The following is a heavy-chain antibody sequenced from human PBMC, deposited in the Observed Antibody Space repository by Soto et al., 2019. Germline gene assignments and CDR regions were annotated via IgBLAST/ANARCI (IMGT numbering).Heavy chain of an antibody. CDR3: ARRGQIPGLAY. V-gene: IGHV3-74*01. Sequence: EVQLVESGGGLVQPGGSLRIACAASGFTFSDYWMHWVRQGPGKGLVWVSRINTDETSTSYADSVEGRFTISRDNAKNTLYLQMDSLRAEDTDVYYGARRGQIPGLAYWGQGTLVTVSS. D-gene: IGHD2-2*02. CDR1: GFTFSDYW. J-gene: IGHJ4*02. CDR2: INTDETST.